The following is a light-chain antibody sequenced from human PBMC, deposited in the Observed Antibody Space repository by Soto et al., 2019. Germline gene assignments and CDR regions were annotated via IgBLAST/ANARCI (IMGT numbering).Light chain of an antibody. J-gene: IGLJ3*02. CDR2: NDS. Sequence: QSVLIQPPSASGTPGQRVTISCSGSSSNIGSKIVNWFKQVPGKAPTLVIYNDSQRPSGVPDRFSGSRSGTSASLAISRLQSDDEGDFYCASWDVSLEAWVFGGGTKLTVL. V-gene: IGLV1-44*01. CDR1: SSNIGSKI. CDR3: ASWDVSLEAWV.